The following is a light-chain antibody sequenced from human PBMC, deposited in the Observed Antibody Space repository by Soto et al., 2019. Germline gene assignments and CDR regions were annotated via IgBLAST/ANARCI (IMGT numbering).Light chain of an antibody. CDR2: WAS. Sequence: DIVMTQSPDSLAVSLGERATINCKFSQSVLYSSNNKNYLAWYLQKPGQPPKLLISWASTRESGVPDRFSGSGSGTDFTLTISSLQAEDVAVYYCQQYYSTPYTFGQGTKLEIK. V-gene: IGKV4-1*01. CDR3: QQYYSTPYT. CDR1: QSVLYSSNNKNY. J-gene: IGKJ2*01.